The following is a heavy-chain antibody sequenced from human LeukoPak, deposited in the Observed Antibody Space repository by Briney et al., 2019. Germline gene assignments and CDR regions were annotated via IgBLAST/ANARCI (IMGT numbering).Heavy chain of an antibody. Sequence: SVTVSCTPSGYTFNRYGMNWVRQAPGQGLEWMGWINTNTGNPTYAQGFTGRFVFSLDTSVSTAYLQINSLKAEDTAVYYCARDSISGSYVHYDNWGQGTLVTVSS. V-gene: IGHV7-4-1*02. CDR3: ARDSISGSYVHYDN. D-gene: IGHD1-26*01. CDR2: INTNTGNP. J-gene: IGHJ4*02. CDR1: GYTFNRYG.